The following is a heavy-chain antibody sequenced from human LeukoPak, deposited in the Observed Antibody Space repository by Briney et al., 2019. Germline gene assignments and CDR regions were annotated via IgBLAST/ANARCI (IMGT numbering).Heavy chain of an antibody. CDR3: ARGTGARYYSSSWYGSGWFDP. CDR2: INPNSGGT. Sequence: ASVKVSCKASGYTFTGYYMHWVRQAPGQGLEWMGWINPNSGGTNYAQKFQGRVTMTRDTSISTAYMELSRLRSDDTAVYYCARGTGARYYSSSWYGSGWFDPWGQGTLVTASS. J-gene: IGHJ5*02. D-gene: IGHD6-13*01. CDR1: GYTFTGYY. V-gene: IGHV1-2*02.